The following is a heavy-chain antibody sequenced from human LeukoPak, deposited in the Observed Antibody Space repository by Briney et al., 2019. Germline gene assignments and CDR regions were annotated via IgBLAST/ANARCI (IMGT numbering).Heavy chain of an antibody. V-gene: IGHV3-23*01. D-gene: IGHD6-13*01. Sequence: PGGSLRLSCAASGFTFSSYAMNWVRQAPGKGLEGVSVISGSGGSTYSADSVKGRFTISRDNSKNTLYLQMNSLRAEDTAVYYCAIPRGIAAAGTIFDYWGQGTLVTVSS. CDR2: ISGSGGST. J-gene: IGHJ4*02. CDR3: AIPRGIAAAGTIFDY. CDR1: GFTFSSYA.